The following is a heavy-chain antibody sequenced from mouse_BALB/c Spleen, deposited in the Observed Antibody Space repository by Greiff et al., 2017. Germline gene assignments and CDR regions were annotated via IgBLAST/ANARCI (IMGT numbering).Heavy chain of an antibody. CDR3: AKPENSGLGAMDY. V-gene: IGHV2-6-5*01. Sequence: VQGVESGPGLVAPSQSLSITCTVSGFSLTDYGVSWIRQPPGKGLEWLGVIWGGGSTYYNSALKSRLSISKDNSKSQVFLKMNSLQTDDTAMYYCAKPENSGLGAMDYWGQGTSVTVSS. J-gene: IGHJ4*01. D-gene: IGHD4-1*01. CDR2: IWGGGST. CDR1: GFSLTDYG.